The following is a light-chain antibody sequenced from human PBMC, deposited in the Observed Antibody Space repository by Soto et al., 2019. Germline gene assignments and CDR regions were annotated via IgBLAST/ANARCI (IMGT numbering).Light chain of an antibody. CDR1: QRVSATY. CDR3: QQYANSPLT. V-gene: IGKV3-20*01. Sequence: EIVLTQSPGTLSLSPGERATLSCRASQRVSATYLAWYQQKPGQAPRLLIYGASSRATGIPDRFSGSGSGTDFSLTISRLEPEDSAVYYCQQYANSPLTFGQGTKVEIK. J-gene: IGKJ1*01. CDR2: GAS.